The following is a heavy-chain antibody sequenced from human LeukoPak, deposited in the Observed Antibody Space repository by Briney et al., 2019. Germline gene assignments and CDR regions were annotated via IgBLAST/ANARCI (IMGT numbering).Heavy chain of an antibody. V-gene: IGHV4-4*01. Sequence: PSETLSLTCGVSGGSISSSNWWRLVRQPPGKGLEWIGDISHSGSINYNPSIKSRVILSVDKSKNQSSQIVRSVTAAATAVYCSALWLVIVRDCDYWGQGTLVTVSS. D-gene: IGHD2-21*01. CDR2: ISHSGSI. CDR1: GGSISSSNW. J-gene: IGHJ4*02. CDR3: ALWLVIVRDCDY.